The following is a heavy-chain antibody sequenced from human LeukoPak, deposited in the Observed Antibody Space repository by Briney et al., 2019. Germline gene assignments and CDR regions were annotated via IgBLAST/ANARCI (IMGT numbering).Heavy chain of an antibody. CDR1: GYTFTSYY. CDR2: INPSGGST. V-gene: IGHV1-46*01. CDR3: ARSSKVAVAGTQLFDY. D-gene: IGHD6-19*01. Sequence: ASVTVSCTASGYTFTSYYMHWVRPAPGQGLEWMGLINPSGGSTSYAQKFQGGVTMTRDTSTSTVYMELSSLRSEDTAVYYCARSSKVAVAGTQLFDYWGQGTLVTVSS. J-gene: IGHJ4*02.